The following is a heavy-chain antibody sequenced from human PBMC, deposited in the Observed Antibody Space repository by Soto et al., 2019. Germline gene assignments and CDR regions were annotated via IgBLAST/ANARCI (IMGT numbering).Heavy chain of an antibody. J-gene: IGHJ3*02. V-gene: IGHV4-39*01. CDR1: GGSISSSSYY. CDR3: ARQRILWQQLKHAFDI. D-gene: IGHD6-13*01. CDR2: IYYSGST. Sequence: QLQLQESGPGLVKPSETLSLTCTVSGGSISSSSYYWGWIRQPPGKGLEWIGSIYYSGSTYYNPSLKSRVTISVDTSKNQFSLKLSSVTAADTAVYYCARQRILWQQLKHAFDIWGQGTMVTVSS.